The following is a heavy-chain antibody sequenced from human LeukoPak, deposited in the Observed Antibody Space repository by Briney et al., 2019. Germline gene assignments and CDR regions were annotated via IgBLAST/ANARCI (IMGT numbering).Heavy chain of an antibody. CDR1: GFTFSNAW. CDR2: IKSKTDGGTT. V-gene: IGHV3-15*01. CDR3: TTDLYCSSTSCYNSFDY. D-gene: IGHD2-2*02. J-gene: IGHJ4*02. Sequence: GGSLRLSCAASGFTFSNAWMSWVRQAPGKGLEWVGRIKSKTDGGTTDYAAPVKGRFTISRDDSKNTLYPQMNSLKTEDTAVYYCTTDLYCSSTSCYNSFDYWGQGTLVTVSS.